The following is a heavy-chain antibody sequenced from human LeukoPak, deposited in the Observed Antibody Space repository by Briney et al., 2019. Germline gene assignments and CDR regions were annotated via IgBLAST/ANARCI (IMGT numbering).Heavy chain of an antibody. CDR3: AKRAAGGPYFEH. V-gene: IGHV7-4-1*02. Sequence: GASVKVSCKASGYTFTGYYMHWVRQAPGQGLEWMGWINTNTGSPTYAQGFTGRFVFSVDTSVSTAYLQISSLEPEDTAVYYCAKRAAGGPYFEHWGQGTLVTVSS. CDR2: INTNTGSP. CDR1: GYTFTGYY. J-gene: IGHJ4*02. D-gene: IGHD6-25*01.